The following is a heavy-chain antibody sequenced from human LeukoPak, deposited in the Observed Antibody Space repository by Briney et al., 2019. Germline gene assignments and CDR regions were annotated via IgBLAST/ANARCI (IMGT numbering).Heavy chain of an antibody. Sequence: SETLSLTCTVSNYSISSGYYWAWIRQPPGKGLEWIGNIYHSGNTYYNPSLKSRVSLSVDTSENQFSLKLSSVTAADTAVYYCAGTYSLYDPFDIWGQGTMVTVSS. D-gene: IGHD6-13*01. V-gene: IGHV4-38-2*02. J-gene: IGHJ3*02. CDR1: NYSISSGYY. CDR3: AGTYSLYDPFDI. CDR2: IYHSGNT.